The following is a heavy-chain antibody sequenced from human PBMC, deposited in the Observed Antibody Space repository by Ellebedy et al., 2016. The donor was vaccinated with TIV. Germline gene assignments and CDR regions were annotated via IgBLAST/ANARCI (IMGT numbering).Heavy chain of an antibody. CDR1: GFSFRSYW. Sequence: GESLKISCGASGFSFRSYWMTWVRQAPGKGLEWVANINQDGSDKYYVDSVKGRFTIARDNAKNSLYLQRSSLRVEDTAVYYCATDGSYGDYRSPTHAFVMWGQGTMVAVSS. CDR3: ATDGSYGDYRSPTHAFVM. V-gene: IGHV3-7*01. CDR2: INQDGSDK. J-gene: IGHJ3*02. D-gene: IGHD4-17*01.